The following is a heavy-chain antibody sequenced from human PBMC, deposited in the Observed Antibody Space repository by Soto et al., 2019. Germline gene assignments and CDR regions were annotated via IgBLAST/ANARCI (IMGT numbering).Heavy chain of an antibody. J-gene: IGHJ6*02. D-gene: IGHD3-10*01. CDR2: ISGSGGST. Sequence: GGSLRLSCAASGFTFSSYAMSWVRQAPGKGLEWVSAISGSGGSTYHADSVKGRFTISRDNSKNTLYLQMNSLRAEDTAVYYCAKDKGVRAITMVRGVIIGMDVWGQGTTVTVSS. CDR3: AKDKGVRAITMVRGVIIGMDV. V-gene: IGHV3-23*01. CDR1: GFTFSSYA.